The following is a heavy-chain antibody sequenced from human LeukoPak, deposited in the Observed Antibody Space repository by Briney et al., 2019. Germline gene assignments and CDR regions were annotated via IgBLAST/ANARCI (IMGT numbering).Heavy chain of an antibody. CDR2: NSFRGGHI. CDR3: ARGDRDGYNYLFDY. V-gene: IGHV3-48*02. CDR1: VFTFTFYT. J-gene: IGHJ4*02. D-gene: IGHD5-24*01. Sequence: GVSLRLTCGVSVFTFTFYTMNCVRQAPAKALQGVLDNSFRGGHIYYADSVKGRFTISRDNDKNSLYLQMNSLRDGDTAVYYCARGDRDGYNYLFDYWGKGTQVSVSS.